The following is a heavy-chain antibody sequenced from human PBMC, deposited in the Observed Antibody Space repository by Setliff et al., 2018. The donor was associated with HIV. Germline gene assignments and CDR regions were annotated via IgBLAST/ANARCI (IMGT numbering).Heavy chain of an antibody. CDR3: ARRGSSWYSHWFDL. Sequence: SETLSLTCNVSGGSLSSGIQYWGWVRQSPGKGLEWIGTISYSGSTYYNPSLKSRVTISVDTSRSQFFLNLNSMTAADTAIYYCARRGSSWYSHWFDLWGQGTLVTVSS. CDR1: GGSLSSGIQY. CDR2: ISYSGST. J-gene: IGHJ5*02. V-gene: IGHV4-39*01. D-gene: IGHD6-13*01.